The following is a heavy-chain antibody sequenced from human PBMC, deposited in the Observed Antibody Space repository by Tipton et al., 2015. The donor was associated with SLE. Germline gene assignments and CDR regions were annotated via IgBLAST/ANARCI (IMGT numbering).Heavy chain of an antibody. J-gene: IGHJ4*02. V-gene: IGHV4-39*07. CDR2: VYYSGTT. D-gene: IGHD3-9*01. Sequence: WVRQAPGKGLEYIGSVYYSGTTNYIPSLKSRVTISVDTSNNQFSLKLTSVTAADTAVYYCARDHRVNFDWILLDYWGQGALVTVSS. CDR3: ARDHRVNFDWILLDY.